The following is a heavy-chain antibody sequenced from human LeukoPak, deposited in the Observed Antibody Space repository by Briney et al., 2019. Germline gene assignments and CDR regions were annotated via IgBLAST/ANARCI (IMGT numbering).Heavy chain of an antibody. J-gene: IGHJ4*02. V-gene: IGHV1-18*01. CDR2: IRAYNGNT. CDR1: LYTVTRSG. Sequence: SENVSRKPSLYTVTRSGISGVRQAAGQGLEGMGWIRAYNGNTTYAQRLPGRVTMTKDTSTSTAYTELRSVRSDDTGVYYCARAYPTNPRPFEGWGQVTLVTVSS. CDR3: ARAYPTNPRPFEG.